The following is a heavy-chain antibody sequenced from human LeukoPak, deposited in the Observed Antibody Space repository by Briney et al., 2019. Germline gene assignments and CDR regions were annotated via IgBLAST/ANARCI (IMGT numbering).Heavy chain of an antibody. CDR3: ARWRVIAAAGIDY. D-gene: IGHD6-13*01. V-gene: IGHV4-34*01. CDR2: INHSGST. J-gene: IGHJ4*02. CDR1: GGSFSGYY. Sequence: SETLSLTCAVYGGSFSGYYWSWIRQPPGKGLEWIGEINHSGSTNYNPSLKSRVTISVDTSKNQFSLKLSSVTAVDTAVYYCARWRVIAAAGIDYWGQGTLVTVSS.